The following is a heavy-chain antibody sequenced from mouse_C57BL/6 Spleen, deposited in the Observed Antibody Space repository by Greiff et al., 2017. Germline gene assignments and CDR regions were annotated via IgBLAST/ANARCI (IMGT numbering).Heavy chain of an antibody. V-gene: IGHV5-17*01. D-gene: IGHD6-1*01. CDR2: ISSGSSTI. Sequence: EVKLMESGGGLVKPGGSLKLSCAASGFTFSDYGMHWVRQAPEKGLEWVAYISSGSSTIYYADTVKGRFTISRDNAKNTLFLQMTSLRSEDTAMYYCARPGVASYYYAMDYWGQGTSVTVSS. CDR1: GFTFSDYG. J-gene: IGHJ4*01. CDR3: ARPGVASYYYAMDY.